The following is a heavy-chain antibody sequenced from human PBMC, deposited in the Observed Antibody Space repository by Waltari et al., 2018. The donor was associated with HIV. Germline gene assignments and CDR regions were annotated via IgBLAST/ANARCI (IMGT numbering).Heavy chain of an antibody. CDR2: IYYTGNT. V-gene: IGHV4-39*05. J-gene: IGHJ4*02. D-gene: IGHD4-17*01. Sequence: QLRLQKSGTRLVKPSETPSLPCSVSGGARSRTVYHWGWIRQSPGKGLEWIGSIYYTGNTYYKPSLKRRVTISIDTSKNQFSLRLTSVTAADTAIYYCVAQDYSDSVDWWGQGTLVTVFS. CDR3: VAQDYSDSVDW. CDR1: GGARSRTVYH.